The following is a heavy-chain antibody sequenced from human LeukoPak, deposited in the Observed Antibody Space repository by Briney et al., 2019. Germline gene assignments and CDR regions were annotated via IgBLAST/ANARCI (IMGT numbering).Heavy chain of an antibody. V-gene: IGHV4-34*01. D-gene: IGHD2-2*01. CDR3: ARRRNLEPAATDY. Sequence: SETLSLTCAVYGGSFSGYYWTRIRQPPGKGLEWIGEIDHSGSTNNNPSLKSRVTISVDTSKNRFSLKVSSVTAADTAVYYCARRRNLEPAATDYWGQGTLVTVSS. CDR2: IDHSGST. CDR1: GGSFSGYY. J-gene: IGHJ4*02.